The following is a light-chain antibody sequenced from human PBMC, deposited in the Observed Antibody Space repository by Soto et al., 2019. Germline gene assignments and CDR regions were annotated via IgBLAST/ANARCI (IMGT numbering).Light chain of an antibody. CDR3: QVWDSSSDHPYV. J-gene: IGLJ1*01. CDR2: YDS. CDR1: NIGSKS. V-gene: IGLV3-21*04. Sequence: SYELTQPPSVSVAPGKTARITCGGNNIGSKSVHWYQQKPGQAPVLVIYYDSDGPSGIPERFSGSNSGNTATLTISRVEAGDEADYYCQVWDSSSDHPYVFGTGTKVTVL.